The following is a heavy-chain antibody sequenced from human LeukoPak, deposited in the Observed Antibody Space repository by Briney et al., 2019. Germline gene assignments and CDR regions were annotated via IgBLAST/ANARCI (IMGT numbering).Heavy chain of an antibody. Sequence: TGGSLRLSCAASGFTFSSYSMNWVRQDPGKGLEWVSSISSSSSYIYYADSVKGRFTISRDNAKNSLYLQMNSLRAEDTAVYYCARVTEAPYYFDYWGQGTLVTVSS. V-gene: IGHV3-21*01. CDR2: ISSSSSYI. CDR1: GFTFSSYS. CDR3: ARVTEAPYYFDY. J-gene: IGHJ4*02.